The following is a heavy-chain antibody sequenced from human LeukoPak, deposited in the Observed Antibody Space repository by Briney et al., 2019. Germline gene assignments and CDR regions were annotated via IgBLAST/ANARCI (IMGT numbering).Heavy chain of an antibody. CDR3: ARQDSSGWYFNRDDAFDI. Sequence: GESLKISCKGSGYTFTNYRIGWVRQMPGKGLEWMGIIYPGDSDTRYSPSFQGQVTISADKSISTAYLQWSSLKASDTAMYYCARQDSSGWYFNRDDAFDIWGQGTMVTVSS. J-gene: IGHJ3*02. D-gene: IGHD6-19*01. V-gene: IGHV5-51*01. CDR2: IYPGDSDT. CDR1: GYTFTNYR.